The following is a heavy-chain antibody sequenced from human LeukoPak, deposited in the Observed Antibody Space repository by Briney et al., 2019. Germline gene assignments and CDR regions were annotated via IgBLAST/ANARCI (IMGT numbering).Heavy chain of an antibody. J-gene: IGHJ6*03. D-gene: IGHD6-6*01. V-gene: IGHV1-69*05. CDR3: ARAGAARSEYYYYYMDV. Sequence: GASVKVSCKASGGIFSSYAISWVRQAPGQGLEWMGGIIPIFGTANYAQKFQGRVTITTDESTSTAYMELSSLRSEDTAVYYCARAGAARSEYYYYYMDVWGKGTTVTVSS. CDR1: GGIFSSYA. CDR2: IIPIFGTA.